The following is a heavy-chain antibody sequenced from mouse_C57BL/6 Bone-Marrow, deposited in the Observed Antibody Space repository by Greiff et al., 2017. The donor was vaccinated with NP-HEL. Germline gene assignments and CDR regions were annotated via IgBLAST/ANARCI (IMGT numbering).Heavy chain of an antibody. D-gene: IGHD2-4*01. Sequence: QVQLQQPGAELVKPGASVKLSCTASGYTFTSYWMHWVKQSPGRGLEWIGRIDRNSGDTKYNEKFKSKATLTVDKPSSTAYMQLSSLTSEDSAVCYCAYYDYDEGDYWGQGTTLTVSS. CDR2: IDRNSGDT. V-gene: IGHV1-72*01. CDR3: AYYDYDEGDY. CDR1: GYTFTSYW. J-gene: IGHJ2*01.